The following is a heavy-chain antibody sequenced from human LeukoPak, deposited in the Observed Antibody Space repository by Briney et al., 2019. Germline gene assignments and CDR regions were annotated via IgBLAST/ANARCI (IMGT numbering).Heavy chain of an antibody. CDR1: GFTVSSNY. D-gene: IGHD1-26*01. CDR2: IYSGGST. V-gene: IGHV3-66*02. Sequence: GGSLRLSCAASGFTVSSNYMSWVRQAPGKGLEWVSVIYSGGSTYYADSVKGRFTISRDNSKNTLYLQKNSLRAEDTAVYYCARDSGPDAFDIWGQGTMVTVSS. CDR3: ARDSGPDAFDI. J-gene: IGHJ3*02.